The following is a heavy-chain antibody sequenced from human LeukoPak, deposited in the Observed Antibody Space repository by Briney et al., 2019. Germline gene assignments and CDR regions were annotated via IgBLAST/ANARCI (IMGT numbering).Heavy chain of an antibody. Sequence: GSLRLSCAASGFTFSNAWMNWVRQAPGKGLEWVGRIKNKIASGTTDYAAPVKGRFTISRDDSKNTLFLQMNSLKTEDTAMYYCTTNDAFDIWGQGTMVTVSS. CDR3: TTNDAFDI. CDR1: GFTFSNAW. V-gene: IGHV3-15*01. J-gene: IGHJ3*02. CDR2: IKNKIASGTT.